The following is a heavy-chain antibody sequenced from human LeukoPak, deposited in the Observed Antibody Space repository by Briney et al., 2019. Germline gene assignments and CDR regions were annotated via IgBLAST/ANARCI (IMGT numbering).Heavy chain of an antibody. V-gene: IGHV1-2*02. Sequence: ASVKVSCKASGYTFTGYFIHWVRQAPGQGLEWMGWINPNTGGTKYEQKVQGRATMTKDTSITTAYMELRRLRSDDTAVYYCARGVTIRNNYWGQGTLVTVSS. J-gene: IGHJ4*02. CDR3: ARGVTIRNNY. CDR2: INPNTGGT. CDR1: GYTFTGYF. D-gene: IGHD3-3*01.